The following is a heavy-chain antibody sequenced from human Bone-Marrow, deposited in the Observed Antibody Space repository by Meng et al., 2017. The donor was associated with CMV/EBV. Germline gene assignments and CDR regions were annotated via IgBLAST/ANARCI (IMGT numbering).Heavy chain of an antibody. CDR2: IYYSGST. CDR3: ARDSNAFDY. J-gene: IGHJ4*02. D-gene: IGHD4-11*01. Sequence: GSLRLSCTVSGGSISSYYWSWIRQPPGKGLEWIGYIYYSGSTNYNPSLKSRVTISVDTSKNQFSLKLSSVTAADTAVYYCARDSNAFDYWGQGTQVTVSS. V-gene: IGHV4-59*01. CDR1: GGSISSYY.